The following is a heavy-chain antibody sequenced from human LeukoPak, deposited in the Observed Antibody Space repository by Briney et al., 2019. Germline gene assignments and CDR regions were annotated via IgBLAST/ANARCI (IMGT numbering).Heavy chain of an antibody. CDR3: ARGYYYDRSGYYPYFDY. CDR2: IYSGGSA. D-gene: IGHD3-22*01. Sequence: GGSLRLSCAASGFTVSSNYMSWVRQAPGKGLEWVSVIYSGGSAYYADSVKGRFTISRDNSKNTLYLQMNSLRAEDTAVYYCARGYYYDRSGYYPYFDYWGQGTLVTVSS. V-gene: IGHV3-53*01. J-gene: IGHJ4*02. CDR1: GFTVSSNY.